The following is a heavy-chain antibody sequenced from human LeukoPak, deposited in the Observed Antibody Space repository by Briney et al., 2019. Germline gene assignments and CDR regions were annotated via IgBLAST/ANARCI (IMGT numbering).Heavy chain of an antibody. CDR1: GGSISSGAYY. V-gene: IGHV4-61*08. J-gene: IGHJ5*02. CDR3: ARERSMVRGVSWFDP. D-gene: IGHD3-10*01. Sequence: SETLSLTCTVSGGSISSGAYYWSWIRQPPGTGLEWIGYIYHSGSTNYNPSLKSRVTISVDTSKNQFSLKLSSVTAADTAVYYCARERSMVRGVSWFDPWGQGTLVTVSS. CDR2: IYHSGST.